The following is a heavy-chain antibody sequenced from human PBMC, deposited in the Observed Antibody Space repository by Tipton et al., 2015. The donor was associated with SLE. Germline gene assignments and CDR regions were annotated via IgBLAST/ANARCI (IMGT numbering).Heavy chain of an antibody. V-gene: IGHV3-72*01. Sequence: SLRLSCVASGFTFSDHYMDWVRQAPGKGLEWVGRNRNRANRYTTEYAASVKGRFTISRDDSKNSLYLQMNSLKTKDTAVYYCTRRRGATSGAGTFDYWGQGTLVTVSS. CDR2: NRNRANRYTT. CDR3: TRRRGATSGAGTFDY. D-gene: IGHD6-19*01. J-gene: IGHJ4*02. CDR1: GFTFSDHY.